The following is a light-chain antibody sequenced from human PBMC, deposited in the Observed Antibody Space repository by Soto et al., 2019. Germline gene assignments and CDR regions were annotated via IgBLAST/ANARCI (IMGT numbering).Light chain of an antibody. CDR1: QSVSSN. J-gene: IGKJ5*01. CDR3: QQYNNWHPIN. Sequence: EIVMTQSPATLSVSPGERATLSCRASQSVSSNLAWYQQKPGQAPRLLIYGAYARATGIPARFTGSGSGTELTITIRRLQSEDFAVYYCQQYNNWHPINFGQGTRLEIK. V-gene: IGKV3-15*01. CDR2: GAY.